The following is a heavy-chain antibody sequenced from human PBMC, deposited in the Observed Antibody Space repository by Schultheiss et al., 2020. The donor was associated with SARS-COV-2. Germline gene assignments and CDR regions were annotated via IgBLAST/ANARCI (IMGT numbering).Heavy chain of an antibody. D-gene: IGHD3-22*01. CDR2: IYYSGST. CDR3: AKSMIRGDFDL. Sequence: SETLSLTCTVSGGSISSGGYYWSWIRQPPGKGLEWIGYIYYSGSTNYNPSLKSRVTISVDTSKNQFSLKLSSVTAADTAVYYCAKSMIRGDFDLWGRGTLVTVSS. J-gene: IGHJ2*01. CDR1: GGSISSGGYY. V-gene: IGHV4-61*08.